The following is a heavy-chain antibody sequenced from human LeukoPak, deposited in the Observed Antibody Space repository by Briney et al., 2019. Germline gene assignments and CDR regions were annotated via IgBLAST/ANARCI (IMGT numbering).Heavy chain of an antibody. CDR1: GGTFSSYA. J-gene: IGHJ4*02. D-gene: IGHD3-22*01. Sequence: ASVKVSCKASGGTFSSYAISWVRRAPGQGLEWMGGIIPIFGTTNYAQKLQGRVTITADESTSTAYMELSSLRSEDTAVYYCASRTYTYDSSGYYRRNYYFDYWGQGTLVTVSS. V-gene: IGHV1-69*13. CDR3: ASRTYTYDSSGYYRRNYYFDY. CDR2: IIPIFGTT.